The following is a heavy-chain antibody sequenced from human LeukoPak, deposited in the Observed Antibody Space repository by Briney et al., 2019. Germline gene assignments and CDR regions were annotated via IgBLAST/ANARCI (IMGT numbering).Heavy chain of an antibody. CDR3: ARKHYYDSSGFFPPMDY. V-gene: IGHV3-66*01. CDR2: IYSGGST. CDR1: GLTVSSNS. Sequence: GGSLRLSCAASGLTVSSNSMSWVRQAPGKGLEWVSVIYSGGSTFYADSVKGRFTISRDNSKNTLYLQMNSLRAEDTAVYYCARKHYYDSSGFFPPMDYWGQGTLVTVSS. J-gene: IGHJ4*02. D-gene: IGHD3-22*01.